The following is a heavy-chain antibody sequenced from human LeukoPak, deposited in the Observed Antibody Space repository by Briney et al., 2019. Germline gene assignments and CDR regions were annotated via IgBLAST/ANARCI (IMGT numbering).Heavy chain of an antibody. CDR1: GYTFTSYG. J-gene: IGHJ6*02. CDR2: ISAYNGNT. V-gene: IGHV1-18*01. D-gene: IGHD2-2*01. Sequence: ASVKVSCKASGYTFTSYGISWVRQAPGKGLEWMGWISAYNGNTNYAQKLQGRVTMTTDTSTSTAYMELRSLRSDDTAVYYCARDKDIVVVPAALPIEYYYGMDVRGQGTTVTVSS. CDR3: ARDKDIVVVPAALPIEYYYGMDV.